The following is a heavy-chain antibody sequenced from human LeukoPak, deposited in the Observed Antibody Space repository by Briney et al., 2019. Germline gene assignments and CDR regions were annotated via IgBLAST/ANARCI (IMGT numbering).Heavy chain of an antibody. CDR3: AKDQTHSSGWKDYFDY. CDR1: GGTFSSYA. Sequence: SVKVSCKASGGTFSSYAISWVRQAPGQGLEWMGGIIPIFGTANYAQKFQGRVTITADESTSTAYMELSSLRSEDTAVYYCAKDQTHSSGWKDYFDYWGQGTLVTVSS. D-gene: IGHD6-19*01. CDR2: IIPIFGTA. V-gene: IGHV1-69*01. J-gene: IGHJ4*02.